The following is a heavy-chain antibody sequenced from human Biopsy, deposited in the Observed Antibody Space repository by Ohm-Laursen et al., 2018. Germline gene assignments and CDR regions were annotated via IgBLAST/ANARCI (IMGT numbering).Heavy chain of an antibody. D-gene: IGHD3-10*01. Sequence: SLRFSCAASGFTFRDYYMIWIRQPPGKGLEWVSYITNSGGTVYYEDSVKGRFTVSRDNAKNSLYLQMDRLRAEDTAVYYCARPPWGHAYGYYNGMDVWGQGTTVIVSS. CDR3: ARPPWGHAYGYYNGMDV. J-gene: IGHJ6*02. CDR2: ITNSGGTV. CDR1: GFTFRDYY. V-gene: IGHV3-11*01.